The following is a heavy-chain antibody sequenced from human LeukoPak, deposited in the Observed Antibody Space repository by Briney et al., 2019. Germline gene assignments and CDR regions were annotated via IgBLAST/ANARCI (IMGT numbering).Heavy chain of an antibody. Sequence: PGGSLRLSCAASGFTFSSYSMNWVRQAPGKGLEWVSYISSSSSTIYYADSVKGRFTISRDNAKNSLYLQMNSLRAEDTAVYYCARFYGDWYFDLWGRGTLVTVSS. CDR1: GFTFSSYS. CDR2: ISSSSSTI. D-gene: IGHD4-17*01. J-gene: IGHJ2*01. CDR3: ARFYGDWYFDL. V-gene: IGHV3-48*04.